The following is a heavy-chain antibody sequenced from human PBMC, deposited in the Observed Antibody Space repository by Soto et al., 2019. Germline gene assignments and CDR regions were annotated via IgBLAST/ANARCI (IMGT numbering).Heavy chain of an antibody. V-gene: IGHV1-69*13. J-gene: IGHJ6*02. Sequence: GASVKVSCKASGGTFSSYAISWVRQAPGQGLEWMGGIIPIFGTANYAQKFQGRVTITADESTSTAYMELSSLRSEDTAVYYWAKGGGAMANYYYYGMDVWGQGTTVTVSS. CDR3: AKGGGAMANYYYYGMDV. D-gene: IGHD5-18*01. CDR1: GGTFSSYA. CDR2: IIPIFGTA.